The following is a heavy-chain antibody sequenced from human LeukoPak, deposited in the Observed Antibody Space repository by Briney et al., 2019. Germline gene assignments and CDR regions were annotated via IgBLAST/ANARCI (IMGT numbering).Heavy chain of an antibody. D-gene: IGHD6-19*01. CDR1: GGTFSSYA. J-gene: IGHJ6*02. CDR3: ASTRTPEQWLVRYYYYGMDV. Sequence: ASVKVSCKASGGTFSSYAISWVRQAPGQGLKWMGGIIPIFGTANYAQKFQGRVTITADESTSTAYMELSSLRSEDTAVYYCASTRTPEQWLVRYYYYGMDVWGQGTTVTVSS. V-gene: IGHV1-69*13. CDR2: IIPIFGTA.